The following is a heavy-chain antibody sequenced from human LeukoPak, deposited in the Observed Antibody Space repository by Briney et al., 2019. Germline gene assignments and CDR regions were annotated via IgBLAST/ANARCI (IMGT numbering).Heavy chain of an antibody. J-gene: IGHJ6*02. V-gene: IGHV3-23*01. CDR3: AKSTYYGDYGYYYGMDV. CDR2: ISGSGGST. CDR1: GFTFSSYA. Sequence: GGSLRLSCAASGFTFSSYAMSWVRQAPGKGLEWVSAISGSGGSTYYADSVKGRFTISRDNSKNTQYLQMNSLRAEDTAVYYCAKSTYYGDYGYYYGMDVWGQGTTVTVSS. D-gene: IGHD4-17*01.